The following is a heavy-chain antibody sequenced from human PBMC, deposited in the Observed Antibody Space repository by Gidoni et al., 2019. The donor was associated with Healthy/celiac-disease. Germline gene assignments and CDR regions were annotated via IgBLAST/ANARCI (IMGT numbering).Heavy chain of an antibody. CDR2: IKQDGSEK. CDR1: GFTFSSYW. Sequence: EVQLVESGGGLVQPGGSLRLSCAASGFTFSSYWMSWVRQAPGKGLEWVANIKQDGSEKYYVDSVKGRFTISRDNAKNSLYLQMNSLRAEDTAVYYCARGVGGYSFWFDPWGQGTLVTVSS. D-gene: IGHD5-12*01. V-gene: IGHV3-7*04. J-gene: IGHJ5*02. CDR3: ARGVGGYSFWFDP.